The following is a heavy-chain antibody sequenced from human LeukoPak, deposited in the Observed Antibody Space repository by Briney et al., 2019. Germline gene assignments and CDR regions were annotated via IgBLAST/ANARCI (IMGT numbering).Heavy chain of an antibody. D-gene: IGHD3-22*01. CDR1: GFTVSSNY. CDR2: TYSGGST. CDR3: ARGYPDYYDSSGYYPYLIQDY. J-gene: IGHJ4*02. Sequence: GGSLRLSCAASGFTVSSNYMSWVRQAPGKGLEWVSVTYSGGSTYYADSVKGRFTISRDNSKNTLYLQMNSLRAEDTAVYYCARGYPDYYDSSGYYPYLIQDYWGQGTLVTVSS. V-gene: IGHV3-53*01.